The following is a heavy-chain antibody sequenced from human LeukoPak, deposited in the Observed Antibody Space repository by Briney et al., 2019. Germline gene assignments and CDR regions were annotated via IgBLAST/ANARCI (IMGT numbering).Heavy chain of an antibody. CDR1: GFTFSDFH. V-gene: IGHV3-11*01. D-gene: IGHD1-26*01. CDR2: ISGSGYAI. CDR3: ARLTGTYSRGGAH. Sequence: KPGGSLRLSCTASGFTFSDFHMSWIRQAPGKGLEWVSHISGSGYAIHHPGSVKGRFTISRDNAKHSLYVETNSRRVEESAVYDCARLTGTYSRGGAHWGEGTLVTVSS. J-gene: IGHJ4*02.